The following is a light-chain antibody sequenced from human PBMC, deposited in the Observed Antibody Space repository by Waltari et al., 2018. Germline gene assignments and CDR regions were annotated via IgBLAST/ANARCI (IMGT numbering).Light chain of an antibody. J-gene: IGLJ1*01. V-gene: IGLV2-11*01. CDR2: DVS. CDR1: SSDVGGYNY. CDR3: CSFAGSSYV. Sequence: QSALTQPRSVSGSPGQSVTISCTGTSSDVGGYNYVAWYQQHPGKAPKLMIYDVSQRPSGVADRFSGSKSGNTAFLTISGLQAEDEADYYCCSFAGSSYVFGTGTEVTVL.